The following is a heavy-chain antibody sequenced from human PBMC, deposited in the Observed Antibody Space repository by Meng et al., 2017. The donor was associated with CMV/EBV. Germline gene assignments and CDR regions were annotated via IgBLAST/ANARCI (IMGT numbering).Heavy chain of an antibody. Sequence: GESLKISCAASGFTVSSNYMSWVRQAPGKGLEWVSVIYSGGSTYYADSVKGRFTISRDNSKNTLYLQMNSLRDEDTAVYYCARPSEGYYYGMDVWGQGTTVTVSS. CDR1: GFTVSSNY. CDR3: ARPSEGYYYGMDV. CDR2: IYSGGST. V-gene: IGHV3-53*01. J-gene: IGHJ6*02. D-gene: IGHD2-2*01.